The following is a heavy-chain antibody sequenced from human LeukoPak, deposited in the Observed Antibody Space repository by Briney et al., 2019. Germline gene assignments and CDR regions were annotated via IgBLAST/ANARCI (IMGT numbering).Heavy chain of an antibody. CDR1: GGTFSNYA. J-gene: IGHJ5*02. Sequence: SVKVSCKASGGTFSNYAISWVRQAPGQGLEWMGGITPLFGTAKYAQKFQGRVTMIRDTSTSTVYMELSSLRSEDTAIYYCAKLAASETGEGSWGQGTLVTVSS. D-gene: IGHD6-13*01. V-gene: IGHV1-69*05. CDR2: ITPLFGTA. CDR3: AKLAASETGEGS.